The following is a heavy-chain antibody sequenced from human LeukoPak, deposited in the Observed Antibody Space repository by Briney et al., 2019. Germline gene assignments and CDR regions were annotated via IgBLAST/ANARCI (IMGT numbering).Heavy chain of an antibody. Sequence: GALRLSCAASGFTFSSYAMSWVRQAPGKGLEWVSAISGSGGSTYYADSVKGRFTISRDNSKNTLYLQMNSLRAEDTAVYYCAKSRRGGNSEHYWGQGTLVTVSS. CDR3: AKSRRGGNSEHY. CDR2: ISGSGGST. CDR1: GFTFSSYA. V-gene: IGHV3-23*01. J-gene: IGHJ4*02. D-gene: IGHD4-23*01.